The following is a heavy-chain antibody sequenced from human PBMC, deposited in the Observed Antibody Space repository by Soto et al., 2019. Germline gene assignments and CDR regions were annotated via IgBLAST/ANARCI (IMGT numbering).Heavy chain of an antibody. V-gene: IGHV3-21*01. CDR2: ISSSSSSI. Sequence: PGGSLRLCCAASTFTFSTYSMYWVRQAPGKGLEWVSSISSSSSSIYYADSLRGRFTISRDNAKNSLYLQMNSLRAEDTAMYYCAKDNGYDAATLDYWGQGTPVTVSS. CDR3: AKDNGYDAATLDY. D-gene: IGHD5-12*01. J-gene: IGHJ4*02. CDR1: TFTFSTYS.